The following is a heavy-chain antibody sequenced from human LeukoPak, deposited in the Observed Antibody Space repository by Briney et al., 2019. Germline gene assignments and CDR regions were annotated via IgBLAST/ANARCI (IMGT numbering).Heavy chain of an antibody. CDR1: GFTFSSYS. CDR2: ISSSSSYM. CDR3: ARAGEPTYYYGSGSYGYDY. V-gene: IGHV3-21*01. D-gene: IGHD3-10*01. J-gene: IGHJ4*02. Sequence: GGSLRLSCAASGFTFSSYSMNWVRQAPGKGLEWVSSISSSSSYMYYADSVKGRFTISRDNAKNSLYLQMNSLRAEDTAVYYCARAGEPTYYYGSGSYGYDYWGQGTLVTVSS.